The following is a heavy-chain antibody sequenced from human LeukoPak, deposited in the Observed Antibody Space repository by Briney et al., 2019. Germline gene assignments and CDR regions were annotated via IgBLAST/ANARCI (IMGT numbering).Heavy chain of an antibody. CDR1: GDSVSSNSAA. D-gene: IGHD6-13*01. Sequence: SQTLSLTCAISGDSVSSNSAAWNWIRQSPSRGLEWLVRTFYRSKWYNEDAVSVKGRITINPDTSKNQFSLQLNSVTPEDTAVYYCARGYGPNRSWYCFDYWGQGTLVTVSS. CDR3: ARGYGPNRSWYCFDY. J-gene: IGHJ4*02. CDR2: TFYRSKWYN. V-gene: IGHV6-1*01.